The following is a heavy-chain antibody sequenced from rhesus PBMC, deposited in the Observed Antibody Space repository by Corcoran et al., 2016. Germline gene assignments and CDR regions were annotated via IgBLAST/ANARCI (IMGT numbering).Heavy chain of an antibody. Sequence: QVQLQQWGEGLVKPSETLSLTCAVYGGSISAYHYWSWIRPPPGKGLEWIGYIYANSASTNYNPSLKIRVTISKYRSKNQFSLKLTSVTAADTAVYYCARGGTGGLDSWGQGVVVTVSS. V-gene: IGHV4-73*01. CDR2: IYANSAST. CDR1: GGSISAYHY. D-gene: IGHD5-24*01. CDR3: ARGGTGGLDS. J-gene: IGHJ6*01.